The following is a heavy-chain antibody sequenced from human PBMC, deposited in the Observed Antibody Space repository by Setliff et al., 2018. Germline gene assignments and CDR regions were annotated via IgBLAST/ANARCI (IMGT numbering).Heavy chain of an antibody. CDR2: IYHSGST. CDR1: GYSISSGYY. D-gene: IGHD4-17*01. CDR3: ARDPLTTNRRRAFDI. V-gene: IGHV4-38-2*02. J-gene: IGHJ3*02. Sequence: SETLSLTCAVSGYSISSGYYWGWIRQSPGKGLEWIGSIYHSGSTYYNPSLKSRVTISVDTSKNQFSLKLSSVTAADTAVYYCARDPLTTNRRRAFDIWGQGTMVTVSS.